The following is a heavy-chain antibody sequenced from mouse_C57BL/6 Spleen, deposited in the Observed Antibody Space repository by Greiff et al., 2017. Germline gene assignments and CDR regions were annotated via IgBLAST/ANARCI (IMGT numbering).Heavy chain of an antibody. Sequence: EVQVVESGGGLVKPGGSLKLSCAASGFTFSDYGMHWVRQAPEKGLEWVAYISSGSSTIYYADTVKGRFTISRDNAKNTLFLQMTSLRSEDTAMYYCARDYEEEGAYAMDYWGQGTSVTVSS. CDR1: GFTFSDYG. CDR2: ISSGSSTI. V-gene: IGHV5-17*01. CDR3: ARDYEEEGAYAMDY. D-gene: IGHD1-1*01. J-gene: IGHJ4*01.